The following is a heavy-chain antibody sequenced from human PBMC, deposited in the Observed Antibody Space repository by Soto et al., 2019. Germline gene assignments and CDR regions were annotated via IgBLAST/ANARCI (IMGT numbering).Heavy chain of an antibody. J-gene: IGHJ6*02. CDR2: IQNSGST. CDR3: ARATSVEGYYYGMDV. CDR1: GGSIRSGGYY. D-gene: IGHD1-26*01. Sequence: QVQLQESGPGLVKPSQTLSLTCTVSGGSIRSGGYYWSWIRQRPGKGLECIGYIQNSGSTYYNPSLHSRVSISVDTSKNQFSLRLSSVTAADTAVYYCARATSVEGYYYGMDVWGQGTTVTVS. V-gene: IGHV4-31*03.